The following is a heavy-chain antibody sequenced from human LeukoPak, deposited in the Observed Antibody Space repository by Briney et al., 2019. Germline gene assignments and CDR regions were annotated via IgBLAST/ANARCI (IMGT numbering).Heavy chain of an antibody. CDR3: ARATTATETAVY. D-gene: IGHD1-1*01. CDR2: ISYDVNNK. Sequence: PGGSLRLSCAASGFTFSNYAMHWVRQAPGKGLEWVAVISYDVNNKYYGDSVKGRFTISRDNSKNTLYLQMNSLRPEDTAVYYCARATTATETAVYWGQGTPVTVSS. J-gene: IGHJ4*02. V-gene: IGHV3-30-3*01. CDR1: GFTFSNYA.